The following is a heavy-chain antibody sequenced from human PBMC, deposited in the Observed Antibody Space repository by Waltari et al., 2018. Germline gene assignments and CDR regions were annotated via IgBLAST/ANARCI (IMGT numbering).Heavy chain of an antibody. CDR2: VYYTGST. V-gene: IGHV4-39*02. CDR3: ARTFMVRTIRSRGWFDP. Sequence: QLQLQESGPRLVKPSETLSLTCSVSGDSITSSNYYWAWIRQPPGKGLEWIGSVYYTGSTYYKASLKSRVTISVDTSKNYFSLSLTSVTATDTAIYFCARTFMVRTIRSRGWFDPWGQGTLVTVSS. D-gene: IGHD3-10*01. CDR1: GDSITSSNYY. J-gene: IGHJ5*02.